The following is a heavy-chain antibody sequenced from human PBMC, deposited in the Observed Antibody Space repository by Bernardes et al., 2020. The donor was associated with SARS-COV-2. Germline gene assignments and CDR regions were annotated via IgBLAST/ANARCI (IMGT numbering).Heavy chain of an antibody. Sequence: ASVKVSCKASGYTFTSYGISWVRQAPGQGLEWMGWISAYNGNTNYAQKLQGRVTMTTDTSTSTAYMELRSLRSDDTAVYYCARAGALLWLQGFGDLGELSLYGMDVWGQGTTVTVSS. CDR3: ARAGALLWLQGFGDLGELSLYGMDV. J-gene: IGHJ6*02. V-gene: IGHV1-18*04. D-gene: IGHD3-16*02. CDR2: ISAYNGNT. CDR1: GYTFTSYG.